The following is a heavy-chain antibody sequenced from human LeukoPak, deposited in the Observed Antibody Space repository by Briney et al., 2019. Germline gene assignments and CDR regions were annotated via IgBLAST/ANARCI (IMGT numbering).Heavy chain of an antibody. J-gene: IGHJ5*02. CDR3: ARGLKNRLRAANWFDP. CDR2: INPNSGGT. Sequence: ASVKVSCKASGYTFTGYYMHWVRQAPGQGLEWMGWINPNSGGTNYAQKFQGRVTMTRNTSISTAYMELSGLRSEDTAVYYCARGLKNRLRAANWFDPWGQGTLVTVSS. D-gene: IGHD6-25*01. CDR1: GYTFTGYY. V-gene: IGHV1-2*02.